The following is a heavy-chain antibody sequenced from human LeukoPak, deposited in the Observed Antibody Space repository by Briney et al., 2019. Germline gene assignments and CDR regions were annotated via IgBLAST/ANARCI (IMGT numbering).Heavy chain of an antibody. V-gene: IGHV3-9*01. CDR1: GFTFDDYA. D-gene: IGHD6-19*01. Sequence: GGSLRLSCAAAGFTFDDYAMHWVRQAPGKGLEWVSGISWNRGSIGYADSVKGRFTISRDNAKNSLYLQMNSLRAEHPALYYCAKDRAVAMEYFQHWGQGTLVTVSS. CDR3: AKDRAVAMEYFQH. CDR2: ISWNRGSI. J-gene: IGHJ1*01.